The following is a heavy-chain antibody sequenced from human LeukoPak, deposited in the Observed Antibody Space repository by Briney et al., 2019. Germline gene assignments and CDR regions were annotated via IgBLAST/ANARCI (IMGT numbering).Heavy chain of an antibody. J-gene: IGHJ1*01. D-gene: IGHD3-22*01. CDR1: GGSISSGSYY. V-gene: IGHV4-61*02. Sequence: SQTLSLTCTVSGGSISSGSYYWSWIRQPAGKGLEWIGCIYTSGSTNYNHSRKSRVTISVDTSKNQFSLKLSSVTAADTALYYCARSSGYYFEYFHHWGQGTLVTVSS. CDR3: ARSSGYYFEYFHH. CDR2: IYTSGST.